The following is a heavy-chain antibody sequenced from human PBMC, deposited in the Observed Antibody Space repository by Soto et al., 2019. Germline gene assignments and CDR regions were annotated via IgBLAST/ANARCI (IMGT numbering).Heavy chain of an antibody. CDR2: ICHSGST. CDR3: ARAWPNCSGGSCYYYFDY. J-gene: IGHJ4*02. D-gene: IGHD2-15*01. Sequence: TLSLTCAVSGVSINSSGYSCNWIRQSPGKGLEWIGYICHSGSTNYNPSLRSRVTISLDGSKNQFSLKLSSVTAADTAVYYCARAWPNCSGGSCYYYFDYWGQGTLVTVSS. CDR1: GVSINSSGYS. V-gene: IGHV4-30-2*06.